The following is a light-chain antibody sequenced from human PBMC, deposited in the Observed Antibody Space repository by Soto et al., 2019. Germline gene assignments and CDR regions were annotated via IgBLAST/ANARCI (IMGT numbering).Light chain of an antibody. CDR2: EVS. Sequence: QSALTQPASVSGSPGQSIAISCTGTSSDVGTYNLVSWYQQHPGKAPKLMIYEVSKRPSGVSNRFSGSKSGNTASLTISGLQAEDEADYYCCSYADSSSIFGGGTTLTVL. CDR1: SSDVGTYNL. CDR3: CSYADSSSI. J-gene: IGLJ2*01. V-gene: IGLV2-23*02.